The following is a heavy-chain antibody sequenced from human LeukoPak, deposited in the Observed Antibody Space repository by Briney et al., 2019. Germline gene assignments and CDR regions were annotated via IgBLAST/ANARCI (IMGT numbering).Heavy chain of an antibody. V-gene: IGHV3-30*02. CDR1: GFIFSNYG. J-gene: IGHJ6*03. CDR3: AKALVGATTSLYYYYMDV. CDR2: IRYDGSNK. D-gene: IGHD1-26*01. Sequence: GGSLRLSCVASGFIFSNYGMHWVRQAPGKGLEWVAFIRYDGSNKYYADSVKGRFTISRDNSKNTLYLQMNSLRAEDTAVYYCAKALVGATTSLYYYYMDVWGKGTTVTVSS.